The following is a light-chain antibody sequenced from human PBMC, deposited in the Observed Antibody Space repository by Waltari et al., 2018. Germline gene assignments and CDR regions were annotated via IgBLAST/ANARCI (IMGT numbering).Light chain of an antibody. V-gene: IGLV2-11*01. J-gene: IGLJ2*01. CDR3: CSYAGSYTFVV. CDR2: DVS. Sequence: QSALTQPRSVSGSPGQSVTISCTGTSSDAGGYHYLSWYQQHPGKAPKLMIYDVSKRPSGVPDRFSGSKSGNTASLTISGLQAEDEADYYCCSYAGSYTFVVFGGGTKLTVL. CDR1: SSDAGGYHY.